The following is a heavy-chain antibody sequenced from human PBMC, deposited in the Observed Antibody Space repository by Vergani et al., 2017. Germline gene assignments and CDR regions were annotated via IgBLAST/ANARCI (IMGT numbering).Heavy chain of an antibody. V-gene: IGHV3-9*01. D-gene: IGHD6-13*01. CDR2: INWNSGTI. J-gene: IGHJ4*02. Sequence: EVQLVESGGGLVQPGRSLRLSCAASGFTFDDYAMHWVRQAPGKGLEWVSGINWNSGTIGYADSVKARFTISRDNAKNSLYLQMTSLRAEDTALYYCAKYGRGSILAPASGIDYWGQGTLVTVSS. CDR1: GFTFDDYA. CDR3: AKYGRGSILAPASGIDY.